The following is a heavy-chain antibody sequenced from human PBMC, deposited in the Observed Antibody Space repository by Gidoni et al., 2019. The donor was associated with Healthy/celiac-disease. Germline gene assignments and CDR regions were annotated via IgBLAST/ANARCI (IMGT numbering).Heavy chain of an antibody. CDR1: GGSISSGGYY. J-gene: IGHJ3*02. CDR3: ARVYYDILTGLSDAFDI. Sequence: QVQLQESGPGLVKPSQTLSLTCTVSGGSISSGGYYWSWIRQHPGKGLEWIGYIYYSGSTYYNPSLKSRVTISVDTSKNQFSLKLSSVTAADTAVYYCARVYYDILTGLSDAFDIWGQGTMVTVSS. CDR2: IYYSGST. D-gene: IGHD3-9*01. V-gene: IGHV4-31*03.